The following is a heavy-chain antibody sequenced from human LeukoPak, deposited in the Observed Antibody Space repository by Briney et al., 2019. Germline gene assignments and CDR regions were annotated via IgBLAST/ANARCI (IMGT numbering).Heavy chain of an antibody. J-gene: IGHJ4*02. Sequence: RASVKVTCKASGYTFTSYGISWVRQAPGQGLEWMGWISAYNGNTNYAQKLQGRVTMTTDTSTSTAYMELRSLRSDDTAVYYCARKVPVRGVIVDLDYWGQGTLVTVSS. V-gene: IGHV1-18*01. CDR1: GYTFTSYG. D-gene: IGHD3-10*01. CDR2: ISAYNGNT. CDR3: ARKVPVRGVIVDLDY.